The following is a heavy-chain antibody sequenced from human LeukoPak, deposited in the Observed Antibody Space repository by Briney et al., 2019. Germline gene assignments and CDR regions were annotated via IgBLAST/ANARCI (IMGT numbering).Heavy chain of an antibody. D-gene: IGHD2-2*01. J-gene: IGHJ5*02. CDR3: ASVHNSRTYWFDP. V-gene: IGHV4-59*01. Sequence: PSETLSLTCIVSSGSISDYYWSWIRQPPGKGLEWIGYIYYSGSTSYNPSLKSRATISVDTSKNHLSLKLSSVTAADTAVYYCASVHNSRTYWFDPWGQGTLVTVSS. CDR2: IYYSGST. CDR1: SGSISDYY.